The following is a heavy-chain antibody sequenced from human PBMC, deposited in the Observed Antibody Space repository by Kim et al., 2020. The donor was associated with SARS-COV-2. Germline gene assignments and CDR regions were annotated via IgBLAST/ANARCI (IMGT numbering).Heavy chain of an antibody. J-gene: IGHJ6*02. CDR3: ARRYGAGRNGMDV. D-gene: IGHD6-19*01. V-gene: IGHV6-1*01. Sequence: YAISVKTRITINPDTSKNQFSLQLNSVTPEDTAVYYCARRYGAGRNGMDVWGQGTTVTVSS.